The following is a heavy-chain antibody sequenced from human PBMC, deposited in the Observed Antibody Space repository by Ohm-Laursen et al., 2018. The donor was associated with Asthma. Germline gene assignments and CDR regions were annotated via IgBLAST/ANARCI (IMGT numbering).Heavy chain of an antibody. D-gene: IGHD3-3*01. Sequence: SLRLSCAASGFTFRSYAMHWVRQAPGKGLEWVAVGGSYYDGGLKYYADSVNDRFTVSRDDSKNTLYLQMDSLRPDDTAVYYCARDVMEWYLPAFDFWGQGTLVTVSS. CDR3: ARDVMEWYLPAFDF. V-gene: IGHV3-30-3*01. CDR2: GGSYYDGGLK. J-gene: IGHJ4*02. CDR1: GFTFRSYA.